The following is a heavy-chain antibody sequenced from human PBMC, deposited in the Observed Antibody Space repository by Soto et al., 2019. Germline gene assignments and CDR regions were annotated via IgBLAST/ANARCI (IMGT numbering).Heavy chain of an antibody. CDR1: GGSISSYY. J-gene: IGHJ6*02. CDR2: IYYSGST. D-gene: IGHD3-3*01. V-gene: IGHV4-59*01. Sequence: PSETLSLTCTVSGGSISSYYWSWIRQPPGKGLEWIGYIYYSGSTNYNPSLKSRVTILVDTSKNQFSLKLSSVTAADTAVYYCAGDGRSGYSPIYYYYYGMDVWGQGTTVTVSS. CDR3: AGDGRSGYSPIYYYYYGMDV.